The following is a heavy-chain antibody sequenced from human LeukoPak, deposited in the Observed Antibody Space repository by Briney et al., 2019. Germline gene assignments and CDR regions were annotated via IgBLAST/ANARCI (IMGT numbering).Heavy chain of an antibody. J-gene: IGHJ4*02. CDR3: ASFCSGGSCYSGGAPTHFDY. CDR1: GYTFTSYG. Sequence: ASVKVSCKASGYTFTSYGISWVRQAPGQRLEWMGWINAGNGNTKYSQEFQGRVTITRDTSISTAYMELSRLRSDDTAVYYCASFCSGGSCYSGGAPTHFDYWGQGILVTVSS. V-gene: IGHV1-3*01. D-gene: IGHD2-15*01. CDR2: INAGNGNT.